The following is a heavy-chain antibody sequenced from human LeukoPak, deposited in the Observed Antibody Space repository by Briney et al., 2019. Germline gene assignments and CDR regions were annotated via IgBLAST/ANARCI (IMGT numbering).Heavy chain of an antibody. CDR1: GGSISSISSNNYH. J-gene: IGHJ4*02. V-gene: IGHV4-61*05. CDR2: IYYSGST. D-gene: IGHD6-13*01. Sequence: SETLSLTCIVSGGSISSISSNNYHWGWIRQPPGKGLEWIGCIYYSGSTNYNPSLKSRVTISVDTSKNQFSLKLSSVTAADTAVYYCARVRPGYSSRNYFDYWGQGTLVTVSS. CDR3: ARVRPGYSSRNYFDY.